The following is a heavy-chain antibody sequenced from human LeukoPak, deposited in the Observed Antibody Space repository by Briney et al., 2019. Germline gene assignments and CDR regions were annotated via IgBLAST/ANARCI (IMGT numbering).Heavy chain of an antibody. CDR2: IYHTGST. CDR3: ASNLAVAGTGSDY. V-gene: IGHV4-4*02. D-gene: IGHD6-19*01. CDR1: GGSISSNNW. Sequence: SETLSLTCAVSGGSISSNNWWSWVRQPPGRGLEWIADIYHTGSTNYSPSLKSRVTISVDKSKNQFSLKLSSVTAADTAVYYCASNLAVAGTGSDYWGQGTLVTVSS. J-gene: IGHJ4*02.